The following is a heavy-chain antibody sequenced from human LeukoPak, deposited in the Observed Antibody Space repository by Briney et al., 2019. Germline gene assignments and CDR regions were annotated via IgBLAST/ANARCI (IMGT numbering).Heavy chain of an antibody. D-gene: IGHD1-1*01. J-gene: IGHJ4*02. Sequence: RTSETLSLTCTVSGGSISSYYWSWIRQPPGKGLEWIGYIYYSGSTNYNPSLKSRVTISVDTSKNQFSLKLNSVTAADTAVYYCARGPQQLDYWGQGTLVTVSS. CDR2: IYYSGST. CDR3: ARGPQQLDY. CDR1: GGSISSYY. V-gene: IGHV4-59*01.